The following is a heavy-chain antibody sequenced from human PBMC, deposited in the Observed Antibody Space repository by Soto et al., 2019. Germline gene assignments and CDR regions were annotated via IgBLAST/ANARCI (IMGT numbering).Heavy chain of an antibody. V-gene: IGHV4-59*01. J-gene: IGHJ6*03. CDR1: GGSISSYY. Sequence: SETLSLTCTVSGGSISSYYWSWIRQPPGKGLEWIGYIYYSGSTNYNPSLKSRVTISVDTSKNQFSLKLSSVTAADTAVYYCARVEGSLEFSSTNNPEADYYYYYYMDVWGKGTTVTVSS. D-gene: IGHD2-2*01. CDR2: IYYSGST. CDR3: ARVEGSLEFSSTNNPEADYYYYYYMDV.